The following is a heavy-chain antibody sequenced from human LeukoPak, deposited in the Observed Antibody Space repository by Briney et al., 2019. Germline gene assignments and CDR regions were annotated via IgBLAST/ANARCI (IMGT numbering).Heavy chain of an antibody. CDR3: APHYYDSSGYSDY. D-gene: IGHD3-22*01. CDR1: GFTFSSYE. V-gene: IGHV3-48*03. CDR2: ISSSGSTI. Sequence: GGSLRLSCAASGFTFSSYEMNWVRQAPGKGLEWVSYISSSGSTIYYADSVKGRFTISRDNAKNSLYLQMNSLRAEDTAVYYCAPHYYDSSGYSDYWGQGTLVTVSS. J-gene: IGHJ4*02.